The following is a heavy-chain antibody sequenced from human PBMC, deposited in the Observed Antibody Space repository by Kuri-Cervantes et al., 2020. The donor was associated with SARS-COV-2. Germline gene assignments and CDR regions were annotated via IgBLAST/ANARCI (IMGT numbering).Heavy chain of an antibody. CDR3: ATKDGVASTP. CDR2: IKQDGSEK. CDR1: GFTFSSYW. V-gene: IGHV3-7*01. D-gene: IGHD2-15*01. J-gene: IGHJ5*02. Sequence: GESLKISCAASGFTFSSYWMSWVRQAPGKGLEWVANIKQDGSEKYYVDSAKGRFTISRDNAKNSLYLQMNSLRAEDTAVYYCATKDGVASTPWGPGTLVTVSS.